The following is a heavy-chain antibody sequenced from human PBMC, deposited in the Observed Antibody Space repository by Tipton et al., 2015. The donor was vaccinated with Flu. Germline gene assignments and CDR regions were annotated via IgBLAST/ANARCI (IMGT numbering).Heavy chain of an antibody. CDR1: GASIRSHY. CDR2: IYYKTT. Sequence: TLSLTCTVSGASIRSHYWSWVRQTPGRGLEWIGYIYYKTTKYNPSLESRVTMSVDTSKNHLSLRLDSVTAADTAVYYCARGSGSGTHVMFDYWGQGTLVTVSS. D-gene: IGHD3-10*01. V-gene: IGHV4-59*11. J-gene: IGHJ4*02. CDR3: ARGSGSGTHVMFDY.